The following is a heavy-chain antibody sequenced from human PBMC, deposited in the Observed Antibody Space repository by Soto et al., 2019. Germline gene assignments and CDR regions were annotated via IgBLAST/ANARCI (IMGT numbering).Heavy chain of an antibody. V-gene: IGHV3-48*03. Sequence: LRLSCAASGFTFSSYEMNWVRQAPGKGLEWVSYISSSGSSIYYADSVKGRFTISRDNAKNSLHLQMNSLRAEDTAVYYCAGGYGSGSYFYHDMDVWGQGTTVTV. CDR2: ISSSGSSI. CDR1: GFTFSSYE. J-gene: IGHJ6*02. D-gene: IGHD3-10*01. CDR3: AGGYGSGSYFYHDMDV.